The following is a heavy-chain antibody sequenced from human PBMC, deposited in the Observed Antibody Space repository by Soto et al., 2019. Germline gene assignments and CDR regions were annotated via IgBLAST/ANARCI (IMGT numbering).Heavy chain of an antibody. D-gene: IGHD6-25*01. CDR3: ARGAAYSTLIDY. CDR2: INSDGSST. CDR1: GLTFSSYW. V-gene: IGHV3-74*01. J-gene: IGHJ4*02. Sequence: EVQLVESGGGLVQPGGSLRLSCAASGLTFSSYWMHWVRQAPGKGLVWVSRINSDGSSTSYADSAKGRFTISRDNAKNTLYLQMNSLRDEDTAVYYCARGAAYSTLIDYWGQGTLVTVSS.